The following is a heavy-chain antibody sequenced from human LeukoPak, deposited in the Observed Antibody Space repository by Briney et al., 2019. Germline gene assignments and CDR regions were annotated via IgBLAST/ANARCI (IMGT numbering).Heavy chain of an antibody. Sequence: TGGSLRLSCAASGFTFSSYGMHWVRQAPGKGLEWVAFIRYDGSNKYYADSVKGRFTISRDNSKNTLYLQMNSLRAEDTAVYYCAKVVSPYSSSHTFDYWGQGTLVTVSS. J-gene: IGHJ4*02. CDR2: IRYDGSNK. CDR3: AKVVSPYSSSHTFDY. V-gene: IGHV3-30*02. CDR1: GFTFSSYG. D-gene: IGHD6-13*01.